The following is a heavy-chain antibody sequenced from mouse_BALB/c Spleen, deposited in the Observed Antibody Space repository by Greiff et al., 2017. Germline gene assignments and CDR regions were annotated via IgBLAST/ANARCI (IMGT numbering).Heavy chain of an antibody. Sequence: DVMLVESGGGLVKPGGSLKLSCAASGFTFSSYAMSWVRQTPEKRLEWVATISSGGSYTYYPDSVKGRFTISRDNAKNTLYLQMSSLRSEDTAMYYCAFTTATWFAYWGQGTLVTVSA. V-gene: IGHV5-9-1*01. CDR3: AFTTATWFAY. CDR2: ISSGGSYT. J-gene: IGHJ3*01. CDR1: GFTFSSYA. D-gene: IGHD1-2*01.